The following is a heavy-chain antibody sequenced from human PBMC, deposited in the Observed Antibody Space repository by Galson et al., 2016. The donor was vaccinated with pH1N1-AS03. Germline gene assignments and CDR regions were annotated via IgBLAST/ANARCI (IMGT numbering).Heavy chain of an antibody. J-gene: IGHJ4*02. V-gene: IGHV4-59*11. CDR3: ARYANYYDSNANLPAFDN. Sequence: ETLSLTCTVSGGSLSSHYWSWIRQPPGKGLEWIAFVSYSGSATYNPSLESRVTMSLDTSKRQISLKLRSVTTADTAIYYCARYANYYDSNANLPAFDNWGQGTLVTVSS. CDR1: GGSLSSHY. CDR2: VSYSGSA. D-gene: IGHD3-22*01.